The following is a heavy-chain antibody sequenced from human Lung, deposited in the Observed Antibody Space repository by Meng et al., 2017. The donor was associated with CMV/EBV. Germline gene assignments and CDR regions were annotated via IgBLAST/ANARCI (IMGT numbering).Heavy chain of an antibody. CDR3: AKPDFYGGTGYYTY. Sequence: SCAASGFTFSNSAMHWVRQAPGKGLEWVALISFDGLNKHYPDSVKGRFSISRDNSGNTLYLQMNSLRDEDTAVYYCAKPDFYGGTGYYTYWGQGTLVTVSS. CDR2: ISFDGLNK. V-gene: IGHV3-30*04. D-gene: IGHD3-22*01. J-gene: IGHJ4*02. CDR1: GFTFSNSA.